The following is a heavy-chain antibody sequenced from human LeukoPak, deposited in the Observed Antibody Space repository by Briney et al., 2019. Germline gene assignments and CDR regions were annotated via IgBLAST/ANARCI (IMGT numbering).Heavy chain of an antibody. CDR3: ATDRQVYGSGEYYFDY. D-gene: IGHD3-10*01. CDR1: GGSVSSRNYS. V-gene: IGHV4-61*01. J-gene: IGHJ4*02. Sequence: SETLSLTCSVSGGSVSSRNYSWTWIRQPPGKGLEWIGYIYNSGSTKCNPSLKSRVTISVDTSKNQFSLELSSVTAADTAVYYCATDRQVYGSGEYYFDYWGQGTLVSVSS. CDR2: IYNSGST.